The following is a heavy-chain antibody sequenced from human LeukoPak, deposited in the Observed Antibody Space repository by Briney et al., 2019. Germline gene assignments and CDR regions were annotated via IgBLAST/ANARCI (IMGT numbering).Heavy chain of an antibody. V-gene: IGHV4-39*01. CDR2: TYYSGST. D-gene: IGHD1-26*01. J-gene: IGHJ4*02. CDR1: GGSISSSSYY. Sequence: SETLSLTCTVSGGSISSSSYYWGWVRQPPGKGLEWIVSTYYSGSTYYNPSLKSRVTISVDTSKNQFSLKLSSVTAAGTAVYYCASIVGATPHFDYWGQGTLVTVSS. CDR3: ASIVGATPHFDY.